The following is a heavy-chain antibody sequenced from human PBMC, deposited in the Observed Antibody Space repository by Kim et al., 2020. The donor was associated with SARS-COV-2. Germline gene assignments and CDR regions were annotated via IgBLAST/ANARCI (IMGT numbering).Heavy chain of an antibody. CDR3: SRVSTVVISYGLDV. V-gene: IGHV4-38-2*01. J-gene: IGHJ6*02. D-gene: IGHD3-22*01. Sequence: SETLSLTCAVSGYSITSGYLWGWIRQTPGKGLEWIGSIYYSGTTFYNSSLKSRVTISVDTSKNQFSLRVTSVTAEDTAVYHCSRVSTVVISYGLDVWGQG. CDR2: IYYSGTT. CDR1: GYSITSGYL.